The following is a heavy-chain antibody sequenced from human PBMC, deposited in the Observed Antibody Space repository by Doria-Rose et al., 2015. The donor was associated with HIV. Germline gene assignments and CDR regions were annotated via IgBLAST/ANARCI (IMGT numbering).Heavy chain of an antibody. D-gene: IGHD6-13*01. CDR3: ARIKSSRWYHKYYFDF. CDR1: GVSLSSPGMG. CDR2: IFSDDER. V-gene: IGHV2-26*01. J-gene: IGHJ4*02. Sequence: QVTLKESGPVLVKPTETPTLTCTVSGVSLSSPGMGVSWIRQPPGKALEWLANIFSDDERSYKTSLKSRLTISRGTSKSQVVLTMTDMDPVDTATYYCARIKSSRWYHKYYFDFWGQGTLSSSPQ.